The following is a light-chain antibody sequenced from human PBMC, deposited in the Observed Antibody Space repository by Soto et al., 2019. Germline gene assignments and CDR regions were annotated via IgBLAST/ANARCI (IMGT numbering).Light chain of an antibody. CDR1: QSVSSN. J-gene: IGKJ5*01. V-gene: IGKV3-15*01. CDR2: GAS. Sequence: EIVMTQSPATLSVSPGERATIYCRASQSVSSNLAWYQQKPGQAPRLLIFGASTRATGIPASFSGSGSGTEFTLTISSLQSEDFAVYYCQQYNNWPPITFGQGTRLEIK. CDR3: QQYNNWPPIT.